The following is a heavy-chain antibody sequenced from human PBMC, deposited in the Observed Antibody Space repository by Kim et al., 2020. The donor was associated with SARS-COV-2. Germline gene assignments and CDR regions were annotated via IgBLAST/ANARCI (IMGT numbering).Heavy chain of an antibody. J-gene: IGHJ6*02. CDR1: GFTFSSYD. Sequence: GGSLRLSCAASGFTFSSYDMHWVRQATGKGLEWVSAIGTAGDTYYPGSVKGRFTISRENAKNSLYLQMNSLRAGDTAVYYCARGGGGYCSGGSCFRYYYYGMDVWGQGTTVTVSS. D-gene: IGHD2-15*01. CDR3: ARGGGGYCSGGSCFRYYYYGMDV. V-gene: IGHV3-13*04. CDR2: IGTAGDT.